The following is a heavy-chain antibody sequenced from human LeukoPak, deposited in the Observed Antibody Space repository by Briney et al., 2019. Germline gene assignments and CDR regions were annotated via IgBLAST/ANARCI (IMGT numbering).Heavy chain of an antibody. CDR3: ARHALGYCSGGSCYFDY. J-gene: IGHJ4*02. Sequence: SETLSLTCTVSGGSISSYYWSWIRQPPGKGLEWIGYIYYSGSTNYNPSLKSRVTISVDTSKNQFSPKLSSVTAADTAVYYCARHALGYCSGGSCYFDYWGQGTLVTVSS. CDR2: IYYSGST. CDR1: GGSISSYY. V-gene: IGHV4-59*08. D-gene: IGHD2-15*01.